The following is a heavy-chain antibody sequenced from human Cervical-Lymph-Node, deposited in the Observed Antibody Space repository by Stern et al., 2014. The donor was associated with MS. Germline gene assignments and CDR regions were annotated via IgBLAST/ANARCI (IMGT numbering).Heavy chain of an antibody. D-gene: IGHD1-1*01. CDR2: INSGGAL. CDR1: GASFGDNY. CDR3: ARERKVERSARLLVSFDV. J-gene: IGHJ3*01. V-gene: IGHV4-34*01. Sequence: QVQLQQWGAGLLRPSETLSLTCAVHGASFGDNYWSWIRQTPGKGLEWIGEINSGGALPYNPSLMSRAPLSVAPSRNQSSRKLSSLTAADTAMYYCARERKVERSARLLVSFDVWAKGRWSPSLQ.